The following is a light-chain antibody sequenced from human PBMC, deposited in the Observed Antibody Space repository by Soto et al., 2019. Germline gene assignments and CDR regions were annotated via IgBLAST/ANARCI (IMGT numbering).Light chain of an antibody. CDR2: DAS. CDR3: QQYQIEWT. V-gene: IGKV1-5*01. CDR1: QRVNTC. Sequence: DIQMTQSPSTLSASVGDRVSITCRASQRVNTCLAWYQQKPGKAPTLLIYDASSLQSGVPSRFSGSGSGTEFTLTISSLQPDDFATYYCQQYQIEWTFGQGTKVEIK. J-gene: IGKJ1*01.